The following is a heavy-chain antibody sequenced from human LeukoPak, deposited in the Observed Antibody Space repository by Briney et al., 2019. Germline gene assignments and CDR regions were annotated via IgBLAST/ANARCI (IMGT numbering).Heavy chain of an antibody. CDR1: GYTFTGYY. CDR2: INPNSGGT. V-gene: IGHV1-2*02. D-gene: IGHD3-22*01. CDR3: ARVTHDSSGYYYVFDY. Sequence: ASVKVSCKASGYTFTGYYMHWVRQAPGQGLEWMGWINPNSGGTNYAQKFQGRVTMTRDMSISTAYMELSRLRSDDTAVYYCARVTHDSSGYYYVFDYWGQGTLVTVSS. J-gene: IGHJ4*02.